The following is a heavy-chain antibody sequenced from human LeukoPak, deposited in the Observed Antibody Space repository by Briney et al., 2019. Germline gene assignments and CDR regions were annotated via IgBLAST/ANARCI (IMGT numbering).Heavy chain of an antibody. CDR1: GYTFTSYG. Sequence: ASVKVSCKASGYTFTSYGISWVRQAPGQGLEWMGWISAYNGNTNYAQKLQGRVTMTTDTSTSTAYMELRSLRSDDTAVYYCARPPRIAGVGTFSDYWAQEPLVTVSS. J-gene: IGHJ4*02. CDR2: ISAYNGNT. D-gene: IGHD6-13*01. V-gene: IGHV1-18*01. CDR3: ARPPRIAGVGTFSDY.